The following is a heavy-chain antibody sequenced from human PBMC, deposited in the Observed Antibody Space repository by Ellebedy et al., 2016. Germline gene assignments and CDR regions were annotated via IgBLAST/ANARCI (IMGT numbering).Heavy chain of an antibody. D-gene: IGHD3-22*01. CDR3: AGADHYYDTRMGAFEI. J-gene: IGHJ3*02. CDR2: IYYSENT. CDR1: GASISTYY. Sequence: SETLSLTXTVSGASISTYYWSWFRQSPGRGLEWIGYIYYSENTKNNPSFRGRVTISIDTSKNQFSLKLSSVTAADTAVYYCAGADHYYDTRMGAFEIWGQGTMVTVSS. V-gene: IGHV4-59*13.